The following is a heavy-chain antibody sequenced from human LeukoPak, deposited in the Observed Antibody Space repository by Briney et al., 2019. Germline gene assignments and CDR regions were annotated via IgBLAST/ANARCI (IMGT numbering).Heavy chain of an antibody. D-gene: IGHD3-22*01. CDR1: GFTFDDYA. Sequence: GRSLRLSCAASGFTFDDYAMHWVRQAPGKGLEWVSGISWNSGSIGYADSVKGRFTISRDNAKSSLYLQMNSLRAEDTALYYCAKSDASYYDSSRPDYWGQGTLVTVSS. V-gene: IGHV3-9*01. CDR3: AKSDASYYDSSRPDY. J-gene: IGHJ4*02. CDR2: ISWNSGSI.